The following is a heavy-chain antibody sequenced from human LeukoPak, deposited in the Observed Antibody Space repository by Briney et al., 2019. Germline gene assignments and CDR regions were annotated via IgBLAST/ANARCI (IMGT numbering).Heavy chain of an antibody. D-gene: IGHD3-22*01. J-gene: IGHJ4*02. CDR2: ISGSGGST. CDR3: AKGGATYYYDSSGYNLFDY. V-gene: IGHV3-23*01. Sequence: GGSLRLSCAASGFTFSSYAMSWVRQAPRKGLEWVSAISGSGGSTYYADSVKGRFTISRDNSKNTLYLQMNSLRAEDTAVYYCAKGGATYYYDSSGYNLFDYWGQGTLVTVSS. CDR1: GFTFSSYA.